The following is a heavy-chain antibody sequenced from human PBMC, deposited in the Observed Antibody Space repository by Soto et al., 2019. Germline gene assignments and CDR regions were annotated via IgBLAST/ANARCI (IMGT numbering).Heavy chain of an antibody. CDR2: IKQDGSEK. Sequence: EVQLVESGGGLVQPGGSLRLSCAASGFTFSSYWMSWVRQAPGKGLEWEANIKQDGSEKYYVDSVKGEFTNSRDNAKNSLYLQMNSLRAEDTAVYYCSRDTPYDSSRIPRGQGTLVTVSS. D-gene: IGHD3-22*01. CDR3: SRDTPYDSSRIP. CDR1: GFTFSSYW. J-gene: IGHJ5*02. V-gene: IGHV3-7*05.